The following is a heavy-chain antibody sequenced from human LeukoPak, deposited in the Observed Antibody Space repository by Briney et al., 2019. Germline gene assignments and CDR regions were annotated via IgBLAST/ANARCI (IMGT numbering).Heavy chain of an antibody. CDR3: ARHFVVSPHYFDH. D-gene: IGHD2-21*01. CDR2: VHYSGNN. V-gene: IGHV4-59*08. CDR1: GDSINNYY. J-gene: IGHJ4*02. Sequence: SETLSLSCTVSGDSINNYYWSWIRQPPGRGLEWIAFVHYSGNNRYNPSLKSRATASEDTPKNQFSLRLTSVTAADTAIYYCARHFVVSPHYFDHWGQGAQVTVSS.